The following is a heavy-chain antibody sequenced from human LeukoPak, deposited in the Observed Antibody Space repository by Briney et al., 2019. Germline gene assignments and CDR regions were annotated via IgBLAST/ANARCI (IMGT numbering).Heavy chain of an antibody. D-gene: IGHD5-12*01. V-gene: IGHV4-34*01. Sequence: PSETLSLTCAVYGGSFSGYYWSWIRQPPGKGLEWIGEINHSGSTNYNPSLKSRVTISVDTSKNQFSLKLSSVTAADTAVYYCARYGGGYSGPIYFDYWGQGTLVTVSS. J-gene: IGHJ4*02. CDR3: ARYGGGYSGPIYFDY. CDR2: INHSGST. CDR1: GGSFSGYY.